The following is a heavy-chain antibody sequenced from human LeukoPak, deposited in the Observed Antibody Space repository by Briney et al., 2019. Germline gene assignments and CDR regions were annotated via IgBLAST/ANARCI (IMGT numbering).Heavy chain of an antibody. J-gene: IGHJ6*02. D-gene: IGHD6-25*01. V-gene: IGHV1-8*01. CDR1: GYTFTSYD. Sequence: ASVKVSCKASGYTFTSYDINWVRQATGQGLEWMGWMNPNTGNTGYAQKFQGRVTMTRNISIRTAYLELSSLRSEDSAVYYCAGVERGLAAEWGYYYYYGMDVWGQGTAVTVSS. CDR3: AGVERGLAAEWGYYYYYGMDV. CDR2: MNPNTGNT.